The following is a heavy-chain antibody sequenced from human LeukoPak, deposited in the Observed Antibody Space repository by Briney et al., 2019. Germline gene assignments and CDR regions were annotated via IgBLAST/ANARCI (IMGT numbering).Heavy chain of an antibody. V-gene: IGHV1-69*13. J-gene: IGHJ3*02. D-gene: IGHD2-2*01. CDR1: GGTFSSYA. CDR3: AGEYHTANDAFDI. Sequence: ASVKVSCKASGGTFSSYAISWVRQAPGQGLEWMGGIIPIFGTANYAQKFQGRVTITADESTSTAYMELSSLRSEDTAVYYCAGEYHTANDAFDIWGQGTMVTVSS. CDR2: IIPIFGTA.